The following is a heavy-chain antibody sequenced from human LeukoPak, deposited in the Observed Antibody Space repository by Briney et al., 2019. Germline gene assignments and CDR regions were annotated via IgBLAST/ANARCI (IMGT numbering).Heavy chain of an antibody. D-gene: IGHD3-3*01. CDR2: MNPNSGNT. J-gene: IGHJ6*03. Sequence: GASVKVSCKASGYTFTSYDINWVRQATGQGLEWMGWMNPNSGNTGYAQKFQGGVTMTRNTSISTAYMELSGLRSEDTAVYYCARGNGASYYDFWSGYYFAPYYYYMDVWGKGTTVTVSS. CDR1: GYTFTSYD. V-gene: IGHV1-8*01. CDR3: ARGNGASYYDFWSGYYFAPYYYYMDV.